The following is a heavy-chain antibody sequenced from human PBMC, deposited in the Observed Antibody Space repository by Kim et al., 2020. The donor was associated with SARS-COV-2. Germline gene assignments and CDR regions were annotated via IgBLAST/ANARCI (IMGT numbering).Heavy chain of an antibody. Sequence: SETLSLTCTVSGGSISSYYWSWIRQPPGKGLEWIGYIYYSGSTNYNPSLKSRVTISVDTSKNQFSLKLSSVTAADTAVYYCAVTYYYDSSGYLGPFDYWGQGTLVTVSS. CDR1: GGSISSYY. V-gene: IGHV4-59*13. D-gene: IGHD3-22*01. J-gene: IGHJ4*02. CDR3: AVTYYYDSSGYLGPFDY. CDR2: IYYSGST.